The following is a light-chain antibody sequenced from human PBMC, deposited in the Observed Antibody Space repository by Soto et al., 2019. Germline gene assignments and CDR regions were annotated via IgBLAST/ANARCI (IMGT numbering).Light chain of an antibody. CDR1: SGHSSYI. CDR3: ETWDSNIYV. CDR2: LEGSGSY. V-gene: IGLV4-60*02. J-gene: IGLJ1*01. Sequence: QSVLTQSSSASASLGSSVKLTCTLSSGHSSYIIAWHQQQPGKAPRYLMKLEGSGSYNKGSGVPDRFSGSSSGADRYLTISNLQFEDEADYYCETWDSNIYVFGTGTKLTVL.